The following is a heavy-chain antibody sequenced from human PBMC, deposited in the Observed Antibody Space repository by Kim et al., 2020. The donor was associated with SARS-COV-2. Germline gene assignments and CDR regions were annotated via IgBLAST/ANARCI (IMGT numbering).Heavy chain of an antibody. CDR2: IYYSGST. CDR1: GGSISSYY. CDR3: ARDLGTVTGYWYFDL. Sequence: SETLSLTCTVSGGSISSYYWSWIRQPPGKGLEWIGYIYYSGSTNYNPSLKSRVTISVDTSKNQFSLKLSSVTAADTAVYYCARDLGTVTGYWYFDLWGR. J-gene: IGHJ2*01. D-gene: IGHD4-17*01. V-gene: IGHV4-59*01.